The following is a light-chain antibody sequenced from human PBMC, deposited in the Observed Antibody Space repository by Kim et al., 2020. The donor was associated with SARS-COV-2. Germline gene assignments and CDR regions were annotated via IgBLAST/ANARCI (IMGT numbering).Light chain of an antibody. CDR3: KAWDRSIYV. CDR2: RDN. V-gene: IGLV3-1*01. CDR1: KLGDNY. Sequence: VSPGQTASITCSGEKLGDNYASGNQKEAGESRVVVICRDNRRPSGSPGRCSGCNYGNAATRTISGTQAMDEDDYYWKAWDRSIYVFGTGTKVTVL. J-gene: IGLJ1*01.